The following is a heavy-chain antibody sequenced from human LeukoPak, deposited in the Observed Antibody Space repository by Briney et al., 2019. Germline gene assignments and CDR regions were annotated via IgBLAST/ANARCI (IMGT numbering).Heavy chain of an antibody. J-gene: IGHJ1*01. CDR3: ARPGQQWLTSSFQH. D-gene: IGHD6-19*01. Sequence: GESLKISCKGSGYSFTSYWNGWVRQMPGKGLEWMGNMYPGESDTRYSPSFQGQVTISADKSISTAYLQGSSLKASDTAMYYCARPGQQWLTSSFQHWGQGTLVTVSS. CDR1: GYSFTSYW. CDR2: MYPGESDT. V-gene: IGHV5-51*01.